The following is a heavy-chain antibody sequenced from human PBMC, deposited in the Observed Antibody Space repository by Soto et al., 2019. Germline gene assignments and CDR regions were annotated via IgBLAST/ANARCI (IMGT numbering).Heavy chain of an antibody. D-gene: IGHD2-2*02. V-gene: IGHV3-21*01. CDR2: ISSSSSYI. CDR3: ARARAIYCSSTSCYTAGVYYYYYGMDV. J-gene: IGHJ6*02. Sequence: GGSLRLSCAASGFTFSSYSMNWVRQAPGKGLEWVSSISSSSSYIYYADSVKGRFTISRDNAKNSLYLQMNSLRVEDTAVYYCARARAIYCSSTSCYTAGVYYYYYGMDVWGQGTTVTVSS. CDR1: GFTFSSYS.